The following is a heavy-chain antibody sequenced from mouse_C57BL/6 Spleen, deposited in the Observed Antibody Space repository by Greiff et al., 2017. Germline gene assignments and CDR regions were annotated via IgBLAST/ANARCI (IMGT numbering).Heavy chain of an antibody. Sequence: VKLQESGPELVKPGASVKISCKASGYSFTSYYIHWVKQRPGQGLEWIGWIYPGSGNTKYNEKFKGKATLTADTSSSTAYMQLSSLTSEDSAVYYCARNWVYAMDYWGQGTSVTVSS. CDR3: ARNWVYAMDY. D-gene: IGHD4-1*01. V-gene: IGHV1-66*01. CDR1: GYSFTSYY. J-gene: IGHJ4*01. CDR2: IYPGSGNT.